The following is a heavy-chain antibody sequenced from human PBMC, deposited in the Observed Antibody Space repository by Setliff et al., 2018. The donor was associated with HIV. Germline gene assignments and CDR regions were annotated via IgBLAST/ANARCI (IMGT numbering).Heavy chain of an antibody. CDR1: GGSTSSNNW. J-gene: IGHJ3*02. V-gene: IGHV4-4*02. Sequence: SETLSLTCTVSGGSTSSNNWWTWVRQSQGKGLEWIGEIFQSGSTNYKPSLKSRVTISIDRSKDQFSLKLTSVTAADTAVYYCARGRYSYGYGGGAYDIWGHGTMVTVSS. D-gene: IGHD5-18*01. CDR3: ARGRYSYGYGGGAYDI. CDR2: IFQSGST.